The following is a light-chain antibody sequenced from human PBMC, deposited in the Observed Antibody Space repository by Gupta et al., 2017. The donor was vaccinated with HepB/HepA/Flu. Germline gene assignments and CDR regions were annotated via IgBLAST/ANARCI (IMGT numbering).Light chain of an antibody. V-gene: IGKV2-28*01. J-gene: IGKJ4*01. Sequence: IEMTQSPLSLPVTPGEPASISCRSSQSLMHRKGNNYLNWYLQKPGQSPTLLIYLASNLDSGVPYRFSGSGSGTYFTLKISRVEPEDAGPYYCKQTQPAPFTFGGGTKVEIK. CDR3: KQTQPAPFT. CDR2: LAS. CDR1: QSLMHRKGNNY.